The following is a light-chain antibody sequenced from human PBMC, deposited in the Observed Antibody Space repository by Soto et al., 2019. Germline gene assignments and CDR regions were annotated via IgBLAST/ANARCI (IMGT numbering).Light chain of an antibody. J-gene: IGLJ1*01. CDR1: TSDIAGYNY. CDR2: EVT. V-gene: IGLV2-14*01. CDR3: NSYASASFYV. Sequence: QSVLAQPASVSGSPGQSITISCTGTTSDIAGYNYVSWYQQHPGKAPKLLIYEVTSRASGVSHRFSGSKSGNTASLTISGLQAADEAEYYCNSYASASFYVFGTGTKATVL.